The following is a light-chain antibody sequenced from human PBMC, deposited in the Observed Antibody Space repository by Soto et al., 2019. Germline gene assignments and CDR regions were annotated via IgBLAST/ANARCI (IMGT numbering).Light chain of an antibody. Sequence: DIQMTQSPSSLSASVGDRVTITCQASQDISNYLNLYQQKPGKAPKLLIYDASNLETGVPSRFSGSGSGKDFTFTTGGLQPEDIATYYCQQSYSTAMTFGQGTRLEIK. J-gene: IGKJ5*01. CDR3: QQSYSTAMT. CDR2: DAS. CDR1: QDISNY. V-gene: IGKV1-33*01.